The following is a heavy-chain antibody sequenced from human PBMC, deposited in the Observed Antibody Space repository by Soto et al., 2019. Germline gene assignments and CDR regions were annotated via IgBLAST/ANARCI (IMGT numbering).Heavy chain of an antibody. V-gene: IGHV3-30-3*01. D-gene: IGHD3-10*01. J-gene: IGHJ6*02. CDR2: ISYDGSNK. Sequence: GGSLRLSCAASGFTFSSYAMHWVRQAPGKGLEWVAVISYDGSNKYYADSVKGRFTISRDNSKNTLYLQMNSLRAEDTAVYYGARDYGITMVRGVIISYYYYGMDVWGQGTTVTVSS. CDR1: GFTFSSYA. CDR3: ARDYGITMVRGVIISYYYYGMDV.